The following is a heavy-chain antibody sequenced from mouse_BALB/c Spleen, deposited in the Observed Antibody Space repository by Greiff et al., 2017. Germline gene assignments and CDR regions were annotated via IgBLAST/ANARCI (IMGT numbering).Heavy chain of an antibody. CDR1: GFTFSDYY. V-gene: IGHV5-4*02. J-gene: IGHJ4*01. Sequence: EVQVVESGGGLVKPGGSLKLSCAASGFTFSDYYMYWVRQTPEKRLEWVATISDGGSYTYYPDSVKGRFTISRDNAKNNLYLQMSSLKSEDTAMYYCARVEDYWGQGTSVTVSS. CDR2: ISDGGSYT. CDR3: ARVEDY.